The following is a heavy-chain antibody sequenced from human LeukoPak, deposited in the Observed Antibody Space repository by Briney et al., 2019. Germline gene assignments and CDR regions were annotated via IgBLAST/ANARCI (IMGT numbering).Heavy chain of an antibody. V-gene: IGHV1-46*01. CDR2: INPSGGST. J-gene: IGHJ4*02. Sequence: ASVKVSCKASGYTFTSYYMHRVRQAPGQGVEWMGIINPSGGSTSYAQKFQGRVTMTRDMSTSTVYMELSSLRSEDTAVYYCASTRDGYNYLGYWGQGTLVTVSS. CDR1: GYTFTSYY. CDR3: ASTRDGYNYLGY. D-gene: IGHD5-24*01.